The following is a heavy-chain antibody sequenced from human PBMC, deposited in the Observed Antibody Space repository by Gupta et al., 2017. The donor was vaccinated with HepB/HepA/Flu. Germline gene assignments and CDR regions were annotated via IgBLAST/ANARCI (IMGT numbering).Heavy chain of an antibody. CDR2: IDYSGST. J-gene: IGHJ5*02. Sequence: QLQLQESGPGLVKPSETLSLTCTVSGGSISSSSYSWGWIRQPPGKGLEWIGSIDYSGSTYDNPPIKSRVTISVDTAKNQFSLKLSSVTAAETAVYYCADQHPPQSYYDFLSGDDRAIPGWFDPWGQGTLVTVSS. CDR3: ADQHPPQSYYDFLSGDDRAIPGWFDP. D-gene: IGHD3-3*01. V-gene: IGHV4-39*01. CDR1: GGSISSSSYS.